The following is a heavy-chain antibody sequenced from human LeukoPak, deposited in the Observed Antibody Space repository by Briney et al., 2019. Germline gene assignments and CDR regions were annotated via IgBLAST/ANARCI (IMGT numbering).Heavy chain of an antibody. D-gene: IGHD3-22*01. CDR3: AKFQGPNYYDSSGYYYFDY. V-gene: IGHV3-9*01. CDR2: ISWNSGSI. J-gene: IGHJ4*02. Sequence: GGSLRLSCAASGFTFDDYAMHWVRQAPGKGLDWVSGISWNSGSIGYADSVKGRFTISRDNAKNSLYLQMNSLRAEDTALYYCAKFQGPNYYDSSGYYYFDYWGQGTLVTVSS. CDR1: GFTFDDYA.